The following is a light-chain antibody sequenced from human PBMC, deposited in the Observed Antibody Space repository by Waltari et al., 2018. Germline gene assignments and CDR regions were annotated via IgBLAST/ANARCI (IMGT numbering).Light chain of an antibody. CDR3: ETWDSNARV. CDR2: LEGSGSY. CDR1: SGHRSYT. Sequence: QPVLTQPSSASASPGSPVTLTCTLSSGHRSYTIAWPQQQPGKAPRYLMKLEGSGSYNKGSGVPDRFSGSTSGADRYLTIANLQSEDEADYYCETWDSNARVFGGGTKLTVL. V-gene: IGLV4-60*03. J-gene: IGLJ2*01.